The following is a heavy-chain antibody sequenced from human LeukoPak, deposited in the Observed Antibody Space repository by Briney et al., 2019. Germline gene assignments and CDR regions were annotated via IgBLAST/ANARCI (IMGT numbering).Heavy chain of an antibody. CDR3: ARQYSSSGDY. J-gene: IGHJ4*02. D-gene: IGHD6-6*01. CDR2: INPNSGVT. CDR1: GYTFTAYY. Sequence: ASVKVSCKASGYTFTAYYMHWVRQAPGQGLEWMGWINPNSGVTNYPQKFQGRVTMTRDTPISTAYMELSRLGSDDTAIYYCARQYSSSGDYWGQGTLVTVSS. V-gene: IGHV1-2*02.